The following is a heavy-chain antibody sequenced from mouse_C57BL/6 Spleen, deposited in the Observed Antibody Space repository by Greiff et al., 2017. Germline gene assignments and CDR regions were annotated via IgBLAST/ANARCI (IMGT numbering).Heavy chain of an antibody. V-gene: IGHV7-1*01. CDR2: SRNKANDYTT. D-gene: IGHD2-1*01. J-gene: IGHJ3*01. CDR3: ARDSFYGNPLAY. Sequence: EVQLVESGGGLVQSGRSLRLSCATSGFTFSDFYMEWVRQAPGKGLEWIAASRNKANDYTTEYSASVKGRFIVSRDTSQSILYLQMNALRAEDTAIYYCARDSFYGNPLAYWGQGTLVTVSA. CDR1: GFTFSDFY.